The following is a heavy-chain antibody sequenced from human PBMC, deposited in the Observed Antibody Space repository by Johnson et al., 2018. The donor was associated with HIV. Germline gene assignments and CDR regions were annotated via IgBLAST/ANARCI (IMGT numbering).Heavy chain of an antibody. CDR3: AREGNWNPTYGFDV. J-gene: IGHJ3*01. CDR1: RFTFSTYG. D-gene: IGHD1-1*01. V-gene: IGHV3-33*01. Sequence: QVQLVESGGGLVQPGGSLRLSCAASRFTFSTYGIHWVRQAPGKGLEWVAVTWYDASYKYCTDSVKGRFTISRDNSKNTLYLQMNSLRAEDTAVYYCAREGNWNPTYGFDVWGQGTIATVSS. CDR2: TWYDASYK.